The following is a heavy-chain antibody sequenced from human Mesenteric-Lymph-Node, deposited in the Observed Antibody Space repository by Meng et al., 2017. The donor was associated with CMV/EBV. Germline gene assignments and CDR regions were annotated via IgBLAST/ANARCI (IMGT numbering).Heavy chain of an antibody. J-gene: IGHJ5*02. Sequence: GDSFSSTSAAWNWIRPSPSRGLEWLGRTYYRSKWYNAYAVSVKSRITINPDTSKNQFSLQLNSVTPEDTAVYYCARVGGGSYRAFDPWGQGTLVTVSS. CDR1: GDSFSSTSAA. CDR3: ARVGGGSYRAFDP. CDR2: TYYRSKWYN. D-gene: IGHD1-26*01. V-gene: IGHV6-1*01.